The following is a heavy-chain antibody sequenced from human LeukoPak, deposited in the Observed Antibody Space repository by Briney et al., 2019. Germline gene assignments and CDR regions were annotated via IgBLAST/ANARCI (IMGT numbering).Heavy chain of an antibody. CDR2: INHSGST. CDR3: ARVRYCSGGSCYGLTDY. V-gene: IGHV4-34*01. J-gene: IGHJ4*02. Sequence: PSETLSLTCAVYGGSFSGYYWSWIRQPPGKGLEWIGEINHSGSTNYNPSLKSRVTISVDTSKNQFSLKLSSVIAADTAVYYCARVRYCSGGSCYGLTDYWGQGTLVTVSS. D-gene: IGHD2-15*01. CDR1: GGSFSGYY.